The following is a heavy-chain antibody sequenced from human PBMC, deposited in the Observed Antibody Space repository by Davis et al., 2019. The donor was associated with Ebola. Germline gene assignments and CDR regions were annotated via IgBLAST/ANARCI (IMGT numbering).Heavy chain of an antibody. D-gene: IGHD3-22*01. CDR2: IIPIFGTA. CDR1: GGTFSSYA. Sequence: SVKVSCKASGGTFSSYAISWVRQAPGQGLEWMGGIIPIFGTANYAQKFQGRVTITADESTSTAYMELSSLRSEDTAVYYCASTNYYYDSSGNNWFDPWGQGTLVTVSS. V-gene: IGHV1-69*13. CDR3: ASTNYYYDSSGNNWFDP. J-gene: IGHJ5*02.